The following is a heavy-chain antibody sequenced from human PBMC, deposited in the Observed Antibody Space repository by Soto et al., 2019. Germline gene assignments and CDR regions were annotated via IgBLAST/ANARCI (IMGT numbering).Heavy chain of an antibody. CDR3: ARLKYYYDSSGYYYDY. D-gene: IGHD3-22*01. CDR1: GGSISSSSYY. V-gene: IGHV4-39*01. CDR2: IFYSGST. J-gene: IGHJ4*02. Sequence: SETLSLTCSVSGGSISSSSYYWGWIRQPPGKGLEWIGSIFYSGSTYYNPSLKSRVTISVDTSKNQFSLKLSSVTAADTAVYYCARLKYYYDSSGYYYDYWGPGTLVTVSS.